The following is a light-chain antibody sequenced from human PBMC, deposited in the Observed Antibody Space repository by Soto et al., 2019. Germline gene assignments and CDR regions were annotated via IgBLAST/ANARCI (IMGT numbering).Light chain of an antibody. CDR3: LQHHTSRT. CDR2: DAS. J-gene: IGKJ1*01. CDR1: QSLRTW. V-gene: IGKV1-5*01. Sequence: DIQIPQSASTLTSSVVVIFSITCHAKQSLRTWLAWYQQKPAKAPKLIIFDASNLASGVPSRFSGSGYGTEFTLTISSLQPDDFATYLCLQHHTSRTFGQGPKEDI.